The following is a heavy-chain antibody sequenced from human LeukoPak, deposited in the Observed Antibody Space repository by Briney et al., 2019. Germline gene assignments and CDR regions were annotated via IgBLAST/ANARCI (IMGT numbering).Heavy chain of an antibody. CDR3: TTGTVGVPVNFDI. CDR2: IKSKTDGGTT. Sequence: GGSLRLSCAASGFTFSNAWMSWVRQAPGKGLEWVGRIKSKTDGGTTDYAAPVKGRFTISRDDSKNTLYLQMNSLKTEDTAVYYCTTGTVGVPVNFDIWGQGTMVTVSS. CDR1: GFTFSNAW. V-gene: IGHV3-15*01. D-gene: IGHD1-1*01. J-gene: IGHJ3*02.